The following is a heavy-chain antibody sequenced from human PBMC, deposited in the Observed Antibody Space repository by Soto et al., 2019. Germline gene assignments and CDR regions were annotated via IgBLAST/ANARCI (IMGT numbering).Heavy chain of an antibody. Sequence: ASVKVSCKASGYTFISYAMHWVRQAPGQRLEWVGWINAGNGDTKYSQKFQGRVTITRDTSANTAFMELSSLRSEDTAIYYCARELQGLYYFDFWGQGTLVTVSS. J-gene: IGHJ4*02. CDR2: INAGNGDT. D-gene: IGHD4-4*01. CDR3: ARELQGLYYFDF. V-gene: IGHV1-3*01. CDR1: GYTFISYA.